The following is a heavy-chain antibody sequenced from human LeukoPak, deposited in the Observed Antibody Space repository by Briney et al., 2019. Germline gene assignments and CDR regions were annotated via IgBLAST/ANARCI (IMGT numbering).Heavy chain of an antibody. CDR2: TGTNGIST. J-gene: IGHJ4*02. CDR1: GFTFSRNA. V-gene: IGHV3-64*03. D-gene: IGHD3-16*01. CDR3: VRGQEVIYTPTFAY. Sequence: GGSLRLSCSASGFTFSRNALHWVRQAPGKGLEYVSSTGTNGISTYYADSVQDRFTISRGNSKNTLYLQMSSLRPEDTAVYYCVRGQEVIYTPTFAYWAREAVVTVSS.